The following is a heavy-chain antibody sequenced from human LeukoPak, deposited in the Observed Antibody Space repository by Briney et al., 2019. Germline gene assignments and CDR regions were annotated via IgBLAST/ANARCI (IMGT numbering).Heavy chain of an antibody. J-gene: IGHJ5*02. V-gene: IGHV3-30*18. CDR3: AKDRDGCFNWFDP. D-gene: IGHD5-24*01. CDR1: GFTFSSYG. CDR2: ISYDGSNK. Sequence: PGGSLRLSCAASGFTFSSYGMHWVRQAPGKGLEWVAVISYDGSNKYYADSVKGRFTISRDNSKNTLYLQMNSLRAEDTAVYYCAKDRDGCFNWFDPWGQGTLVTVSS.